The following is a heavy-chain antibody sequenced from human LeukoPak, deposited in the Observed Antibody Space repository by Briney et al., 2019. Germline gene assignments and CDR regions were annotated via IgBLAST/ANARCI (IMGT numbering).Heavy chain of an antibody. CDR1: GDSISSYY. D-gene: IGHD6-19*01. Sequence: SETLSLTCTVSGDSISSYYWSWIRQPAGKGLEWIGRIYTSGSTNYNPSLKSRVTMSVDTSKNQFPLKLSSVTAADTAVYYCARLAVAGIVDYWGQGTLVTVSS. J-gene: IGHJ4*02. CDR2: IYTSGST. CDR3: ARLAVAGIVDY. V-gene: IGHV4-4*07.